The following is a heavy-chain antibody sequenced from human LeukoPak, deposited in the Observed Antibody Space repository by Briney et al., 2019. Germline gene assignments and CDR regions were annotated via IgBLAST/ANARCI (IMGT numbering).Heavy chain of an antibody. CDR2: IIPIFCTA. D-gene: IGHD2-2*01. CDR3: ARDLYQPDSIEFNYYYYGMDV. V-gene: IGHV1-69*13. J-gene: IGHJ6*02. CDR1: GGTFSSYA. Sequence: ASVNVSCKASGGTFSSYAISWVRQAPGQGREWMGGIIPIFCTANYAQKFQGRVTITADESTRTAYMELSSLRSEATALYYCARDLYQPDSIEFNYYYYGMDVWGQGTTVTVSS.